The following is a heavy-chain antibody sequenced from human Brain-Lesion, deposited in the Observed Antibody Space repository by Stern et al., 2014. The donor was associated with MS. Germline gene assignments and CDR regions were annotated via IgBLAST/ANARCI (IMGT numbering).Heavy chain of an antibody. V-gene: IGHV4-61*02. J-gene: IGHJ6*02. CDR2: IFNSGST. CDR1: GGSISSGGYY. CDR3: ARGRVVPGFQYYATDV. Sequence: QMQLQESGPGLVKPSQTLSLSCTVSGGSISSGGYYWSWIRQPAGKGLEWIGRIFNSGSTSYNPSPKRRVTKTKATSKNPFSLGLNSMTAADTAVYYCARGRVVPGFQYYATDVWGQGTTVIVSS. D-gene: IGHD2-2*01.